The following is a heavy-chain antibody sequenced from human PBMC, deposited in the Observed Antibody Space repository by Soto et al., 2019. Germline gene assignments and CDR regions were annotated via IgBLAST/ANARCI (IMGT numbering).Heavy chain of an antibody. J-gene: IGHJ1*01. D-gene: IGHD4-17*01. CDR2: INAGNGNT. CDR3: ATEIYGDHVHAEYFQH. Sequence: SVKVASKSCGYTVTSYVVDWVRQVPGQRLEWMGWINAGNGNTKYSQKFQGRVTITRDTSASTAYMELSSLRSEDTAVYYCATEIYGDHVHAEYFQHWGQGTLVTSPQ. CDR1: GYTVTSYV. V-gene: IGHV1-3*01.